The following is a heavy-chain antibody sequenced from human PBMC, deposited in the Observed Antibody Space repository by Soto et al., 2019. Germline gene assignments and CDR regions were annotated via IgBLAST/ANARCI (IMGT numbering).Heavy chain of an antibody. V-gene: IGHV4-61*01. CDR3: PREVGSSSWYTWFAP. CDR1: GGSGGSGSCY. D-gene: IGHD6-13*01. CDR2: IYCSGRT. Sequence: SSETMPLTSTVSGGSGGSGSCYRSWIRQPPGKGLEWIGYIYCSGRTNYNPSLKSRVTISVETSKNQFSLKLSAVPAADTAVYYCPREVGSSSWYTWFAPWGQGTLVTVSS. J-gene: IGHJ5*02.